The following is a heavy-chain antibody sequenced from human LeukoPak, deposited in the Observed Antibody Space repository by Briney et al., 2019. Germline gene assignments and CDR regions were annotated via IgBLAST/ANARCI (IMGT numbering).Heavy chain of an antibody. CDR2: IYYSGST. J-gene: IGHJ6*03. V-gene: IGHV4-39*07. Sequence: PSETLSLTCTVSGGSISSSSYYWGWIRQPPGKGLEWIGSIYYSGSTYYNPSLKSRVTISVDTSKNQFSLKLSSVTAADTAVYYCARGASFGYLNYYYYYMDVWGKGTTVTVSS. CDR3: ARGASFGYLNYYYYYMDV. D-gene: IGHD3-10*01. CDR1: GGSISSSSYY.